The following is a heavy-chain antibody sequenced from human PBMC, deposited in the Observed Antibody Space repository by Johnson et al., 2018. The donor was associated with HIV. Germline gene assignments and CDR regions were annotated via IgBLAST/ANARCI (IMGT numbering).Heavy chain of an antibody. J-gene: IGHJ3*02. V-gene: IGHV3-13*01. Sequence: VQLVESGGGVVRPGRSLRLSCAASGFIFSGFGLHWVRQATGKGLEWVSAIGTAGDTYYPGSVKGRFTISRENAKNSLYLQMNSLRAEDTAVYYCARPIARGASDIWGQGTMVTVSS. CDR1: GFIFSGFG. D-gene: IGHD3-10*01. CDR3: ARPIARGASDI. CDR2: IGTAGDT.